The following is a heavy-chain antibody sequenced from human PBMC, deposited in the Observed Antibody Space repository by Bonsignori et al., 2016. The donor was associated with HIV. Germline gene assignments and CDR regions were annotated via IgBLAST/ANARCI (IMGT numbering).Heavy chain of an antibody. V-gene: IGHV1-2*02. Sequence: WVRQAPGQGLEWMGWINPNSGGTNYAQKFQGRVTMTRDTSISTAYMELSRLRSDDTAVYYCARGPRILTGYYLAGGDYWGQGTLVTVSS. J-gene: IGHJ4*02. CDR3: ARGPRILTGYYLAGGDY. CDR2: INPNSGGT. D-gene: IGHD3-9*01.